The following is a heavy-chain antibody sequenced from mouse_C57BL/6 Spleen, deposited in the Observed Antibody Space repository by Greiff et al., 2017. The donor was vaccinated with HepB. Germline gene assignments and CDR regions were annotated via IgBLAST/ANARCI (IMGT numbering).Heavy chain of an antibody. CDR2: IWSGGST. D-gene: IGHD2-4*01. J-gene: IGHJ4*01. CDR3: ARNDYDGGVYAMDY. CDR1: GFSLTSYG. V-gene: IGHV2-2*01. Sequence: VMLVESGPGLVQPSQSLSITCTVSGFSLTSYGVHWVRQSPGKGLEWLGVIWSGGSTDYNAAFISRLSISKDNSKSQVFFKMNSLQADDTAIYYCARNDYDGGVYAMDYWGQGTSVTVSS.